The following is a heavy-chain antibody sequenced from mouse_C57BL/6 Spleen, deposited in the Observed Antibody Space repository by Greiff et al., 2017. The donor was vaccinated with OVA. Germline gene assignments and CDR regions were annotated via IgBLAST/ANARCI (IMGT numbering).Heavy chain of an antibody. CDR3: ARKQLRLWYFDV. V-gene: IGHV1-55*01. Sequence: QVHVKQSGAELVKPGASVKMSCKASGYTFTSYWITWVKQRPGQGLEWIGDIYPGSGSTNYNEKFKSKATLTVDTSSSTAYMQLSSLTSEDSAVYYCARKQLRLWYFDVWGTGTTVTVSS. J-gene: IGHJ1*03. D-gene: IGHD3-2*02. CDR1: GYTFTSYW. CDR2: IYPGSGST.